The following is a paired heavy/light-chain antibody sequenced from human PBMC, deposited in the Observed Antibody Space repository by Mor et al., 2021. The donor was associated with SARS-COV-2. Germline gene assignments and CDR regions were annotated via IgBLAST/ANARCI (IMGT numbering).Heavy chain of an antibody. CDR2: ISGRDNTI. J-gene: IGHJ4*02. CDR1: GFSFSDYY. D-gene: IGHD6-19*01. V-gene: IGHV3-11*01. CDR3: ARVVGIAVAGSPRGPFDY. Sequence: QVQLVESGGGLVKPGGSLRLSCAASGFSFSDYYMSWARQAPGRGLECISFISGRDNTIYYADSVKGRFTVSRDNAKNSLYLQMNSLRDEDTAVYYCARVVGIAVAGSPRGPFDYWGQGTLVTVSS.
Light chain of an antibody. CDR3: QQSFTSPRT. J-gene: IGKJ2*01. CDR1: QIINTY. CDR2: AAS. Sequence: DIQMTQSPSSLSASVGDRVTFTCRASQIINTYLSWYQQKPGKAPKLLIYAASRLQSGVPSRFSGSGSGTDFTLTISNLQPEDFATYYCQQSFTSPRTFGQGTNLEI. V-gene: IGKV1-39*01.